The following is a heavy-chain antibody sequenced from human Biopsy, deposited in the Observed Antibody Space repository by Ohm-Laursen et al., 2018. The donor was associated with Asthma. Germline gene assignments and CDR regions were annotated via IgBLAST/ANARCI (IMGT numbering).Heavy chain of an antibody. Sequence: ASVKVSCKASGYTFINYAIHWVRQAPGQRLEWMGWINAGNGNTKYSQKFQGRVTISRDTSASTAYMDLSSLRSEDTAVYYCARTHYDFLTGQVNDVFAIWGQGTMVTVSS. CDR2: INAGNGNT. V-gene: IGHV1-3*01. CDR3: ARTHYDFLTGQVNDVFAI. D-gene: IGHD3-9*01. J-gene: IGHJ3*02. CDR1: GYTFINYA.